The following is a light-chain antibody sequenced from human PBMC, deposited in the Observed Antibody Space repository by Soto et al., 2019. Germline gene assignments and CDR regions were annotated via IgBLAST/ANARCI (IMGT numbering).Light chain of an antibody. CDR3: SSYAGSYTYV. V-gene: IGLV2-11*01. CDR1: SRDVGGYDY. CDR2: DVT. Sequence: QSALTQPRSVSGSPGQSVTISCTGTSRDVGGYDYVSWYQQHPGKAPKLMIYDVTKRPSGVPDRFSGSKSGNTASLTISGLQAEDEADYFCSSYAGSYTYVFGVGTKVTV. J-gene: IGLJ1*01.